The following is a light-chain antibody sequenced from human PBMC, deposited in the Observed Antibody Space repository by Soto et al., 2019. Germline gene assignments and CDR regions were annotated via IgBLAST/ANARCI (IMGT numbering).Light chain of an antibody. CDR2: KAS. V-gene: IGKV1-5*03. CDR1: QSISSW. Sequence: DIQMTQSPSTLSASVGARVPITCRASQSISSWLACYQQKPGKAPKLLINKASSLESGVPSRFSGSVSGTEFTLTISSLQPDDCATYYCQHFNSYPWTFGQGTKVEIK. J-gene: IGKJ1*01. CDR3: QHFNSYPWT.